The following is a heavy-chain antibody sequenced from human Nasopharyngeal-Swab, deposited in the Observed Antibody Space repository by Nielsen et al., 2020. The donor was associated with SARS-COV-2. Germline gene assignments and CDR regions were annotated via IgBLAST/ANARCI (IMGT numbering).Heavy chain of an antibody. V-gene: IGHV1-69*13. Sequence: SVKVSCKASGGTFSSYAISWVRQAPGQGLEWMGGIIPIFGAANYAQKFQGRVTITADESTSTAYMELSSLRSEDTAVYYCARVWGMSSSPFDYWGQGTLVTVSS. CDR2: IIPIFGAA. CDR3: ARVWGMSSSPFDY. CDR1: GGTFSSYA. J-gene: IGHJ4*02. D-gene: IGHD3-16*01.